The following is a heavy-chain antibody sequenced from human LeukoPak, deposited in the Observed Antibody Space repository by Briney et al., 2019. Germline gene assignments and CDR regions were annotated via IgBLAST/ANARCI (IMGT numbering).Heavy chain of an antibody. V-gene: IGHV4-59*01. Sequence: PSETLSLTCTVSGGSISSCYWSWIRQPPGKGLEWIGYFYHSGSTDYNPSLKSRVTISVDTSKNHFSLKLSSVTAADTAVYYCARGQWLPVFDFWGQGTLVTVSS. CDR3: ARGQWLPVFDF. J-gene: IGHJ4*02. CDR2: FYHSGST. D-gene: IGHD3-22*01. CDR1: GGSISSCY.